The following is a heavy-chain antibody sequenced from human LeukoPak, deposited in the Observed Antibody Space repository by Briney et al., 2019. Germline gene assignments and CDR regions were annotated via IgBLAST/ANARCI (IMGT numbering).Heavy chain of an antibody. CDR2: INSDGSST. CDR3: ARGRNYAMDV. Sequence: GGSLRLSCAASGFTFSTYWMHWVRQAPGKGLVWVSGINSDGSSTTYAGSVKSRFTISRDNAKNTLYLQMNSLRAEDTAVYYCARGRNYAMDVWGQGSTVTVSS. V-gene: IGHV3-74*01. J-gene: IGHJ6*02. CDR1: GFTFSTYW.